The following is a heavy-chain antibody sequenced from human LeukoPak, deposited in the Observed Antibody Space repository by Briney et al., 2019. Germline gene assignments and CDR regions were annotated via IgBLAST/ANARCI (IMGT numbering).Heavy chain of an antibody. D-gene: IGHD4-11*01. CDR1: GFTFSHFG. CDR2: IWSDATNQ. J-gene: IGHJ4*02. Sequence: GGSLRLSCEASGFTFSHFGMHWVRQAPGKGLEWVAVIWSDATNQYYGDSVKGRFTISRDNFKKTVSLQMDILRAEDTAVYYCAKAAQRGFAYSNSLEHWGQGSLVTVSS. V-gene: IGHV3-33*06. CDR3: AKAAQRGFAYSNSLEH.